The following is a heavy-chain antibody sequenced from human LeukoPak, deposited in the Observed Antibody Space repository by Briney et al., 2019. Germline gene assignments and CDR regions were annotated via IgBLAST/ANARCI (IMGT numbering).Heavy chain of an antibody. D-gene: IGHD3-9*01. CDR3: ARGDILTGSRFDP. J-gene: IGHJ5*02. CDR2: IIPIFGTA. Sequence: ASVKVSCKASGYTFTSYYMHWVRQAPGQGLEWMGGIIPIFGTANYAQKFQGRVTITADESTSTAYMELSSLRSEDTAVYYCARGDILTGSRFDPWGQGTLVTVSS. V-gene: IGHV1-69*13. CDR1: GYTFTSYY.